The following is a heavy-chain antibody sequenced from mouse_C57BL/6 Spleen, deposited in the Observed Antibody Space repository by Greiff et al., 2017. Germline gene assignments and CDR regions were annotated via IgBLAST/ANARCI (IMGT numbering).Heavy chain of an antibody. CDR1: GFTFSSYT. V-gene: IGHV5-9*01. CDR2: ISGGGGNT. CDR3: AREGGLRLLFAY. Sequence: EVKLVESGGGLVKPGGSLKLSCAASGFTFSSYTMSWVRQTPEKRLEWVATISGGGGNTYYPDSVKGRFTISRDNAKNTLYLQMSSLRSEDTALYYCAREGGLRLLFAYWGQGTLVTVSA. D-gene: IGHD3-2*02. J-gene: IGHJ3*01.